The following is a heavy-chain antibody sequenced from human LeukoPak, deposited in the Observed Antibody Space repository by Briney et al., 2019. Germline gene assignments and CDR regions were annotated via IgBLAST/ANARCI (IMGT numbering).Heavy chain of an antibody. CDR1: GFTFSSYS. Sequence: GGSLRLSRVASGFTFSSYSMNWVRQAPGKGLEWVSSITRSSNYIYYADSVKGRFTISRDNAKNSLYLQMNSLRAEDTAVYYCASSRYDSSGYYGIIAYWGQGTLVTVSS. D-gene: IGHD3-22*01. J-gene: IGHJ4*02. CDR2: ITRSSNYI. V-gene: IGHV3-21*01. CDR3: ASSRYDSSGYYGIIAY.